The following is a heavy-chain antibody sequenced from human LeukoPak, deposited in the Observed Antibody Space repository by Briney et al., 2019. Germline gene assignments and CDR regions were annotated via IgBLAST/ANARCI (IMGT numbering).Heavy chain of an antibody. CDR1: GFTFDDYA. CDR2: ISWNSGSI. CDR3: AKVRRIAAAENDY. J-gene: IGHJ4*02. Sequence: TGGSLRLSCAASGFTFDDYAMHWVRQAPGKGLEWVSGISWNSGSIGYADSVKGRFTISRDNSKNTLYLQMNSLRAEDTAVYYCAKVRRIAAAENDYWGQGTLVTVSS. V-gene: IGHV3-9*01. D-gene: IGHD6-13*01.